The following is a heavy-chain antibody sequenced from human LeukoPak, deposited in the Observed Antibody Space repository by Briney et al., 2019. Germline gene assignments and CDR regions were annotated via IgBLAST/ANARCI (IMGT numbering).Heavy chain of an antibody. D-gene: IGHD3-22*01. CDR3: AKWEGSSGCAFDY. CDR1: GFTFSSYA. V-gene: IGHV3-23*01. Sequence: PGGSLRLSCAASGFTFSSYAMSWVRQAPGKGLEWVSTISGSGTATYYADSVKGRFTISRDNSKNTLYLQMNNLRAEDTAVYYCAKWEGSSGCAFDYWGQGTLVTVSS. CDR2: ISGSGTAT. J-gene: IGHJ4*02.